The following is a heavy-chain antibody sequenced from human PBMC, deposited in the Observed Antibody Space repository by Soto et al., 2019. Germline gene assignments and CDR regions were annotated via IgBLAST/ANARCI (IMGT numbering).Heavy chain of an antibody. CDR2: INAGNGDT. J-gene: IGHJ4*02. D-gene: IGHD3-10*01. Sequence: QVQLVQSGAEVKKPGASVKVSCKTSGYTFTTYSVHWVRQAPGQRLEWMGWINAGNGDTKYSQKFHGRVTITRDTSASTAYMELNSLRSEDTTVYYCARGQGTYADYWGQGTLVSVSS. V-gene: IGHV1-3*01. CDR1: GYTFTTYS. CDR3: ARGQGTYADY.